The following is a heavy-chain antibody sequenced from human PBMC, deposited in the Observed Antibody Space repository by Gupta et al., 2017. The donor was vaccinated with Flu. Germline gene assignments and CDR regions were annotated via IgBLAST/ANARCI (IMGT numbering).Heavy chain of an antibody. CDR1: GFSFSHSA. D-gene: IGHD3-10*01. V-gene: IGHV3-73*02. CDR2: IRSRASVYAT. J-gene: IGHJ4*02. CDR3: TRLFDSRPSGLDY. Sequence: EVQLVESGGGLVQPGGSLKLSCAASGFSFSHSAIRWVPQASGKGLEWVGRIRSRASVYATAYAASVTGRFTISRDDSKNTAYLQMHSLKTEDTAVYFCTRLFDSRPSGLDYWGQGTLVTVSS.